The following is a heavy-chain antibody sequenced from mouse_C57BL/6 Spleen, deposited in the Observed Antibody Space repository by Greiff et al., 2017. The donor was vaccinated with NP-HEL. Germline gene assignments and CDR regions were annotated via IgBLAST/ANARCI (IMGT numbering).Heavy chain of an antibody. D-gene: IGHD2-1*01. Sequence: QVHVKQPGAELVKPGASVKMSCKASGYTFTSYWITWVKQRPGQGLEWIGDIYPGSGSTNYNEKFKSKATLTVDTSSSTAYMQLSSLTSEDSAVYYCARSGLLSYAMDYWGQGTSVTVSS. V-gene: IGHV1-55*01. J-gene: IGHJ4*01. CDR1: GYTFTSYW. CDR3: ARSGLLSYAMDY. CDR2: IYPGSGST.